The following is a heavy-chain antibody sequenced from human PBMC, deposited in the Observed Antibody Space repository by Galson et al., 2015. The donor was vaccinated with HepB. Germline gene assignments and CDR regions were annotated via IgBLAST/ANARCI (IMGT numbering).Heavy chain of an antibody. Sequence: SLRLSCAASGFTFNTYGMHWVRQAPGKGLEWVAFIRYDGSNKYYADSVKGRFTISRDNSKNTLYLQMNSLRAEDTAVYYCAKGLRRGDSYYYYYYAMDVWGQGTTVTVSS. V-gene: IGHV3-30*02. CDR2: IRYDGSNK. D-gene: IGHD2-21*02. CDR1: GFTFNTYG. J-gene: IGHJ6*02. CDR3: AKGLRRGDSYYYYYYAMDV.